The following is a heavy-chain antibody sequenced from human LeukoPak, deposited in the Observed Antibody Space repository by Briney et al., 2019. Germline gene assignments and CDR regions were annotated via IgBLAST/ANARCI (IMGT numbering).Heavy chain of an antibody. CDR2: IIPIFGTA. CDR1: GGTFSSYA. Sequence: ASVKVSCKASGGTFSSYAISWVRQAPGQGLEWMGGIIPIFGTANYAQKFQGRVTITADESTTTAYMEVSSLRSEDTAVYYCARGEVPPHYFDSWGQGTLVTVSS. V-gene: IGHV1-69*13. J-gene: IGHJ4*02. CDR3: ARGEVPPHYFDS.